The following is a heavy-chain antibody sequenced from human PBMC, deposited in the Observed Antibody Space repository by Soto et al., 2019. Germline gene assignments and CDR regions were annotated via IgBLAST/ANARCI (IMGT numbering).Heavy chain of an antibody. CDR3: ARRGGVPPAGTFYYYAIDV. CDR2: IYPGDSDI. V-gene: IGHV5-51*01. CDR1: GYNFSNYW. J-gene: IGHJ6*02. D-gene: IGHD6-13*01. Sequence: GESLKISCKGSGYNFSNYWIGWVRQMPGKGLEWMGIIYPGDSDIRYSPSFQGQVTISADKSISTAYLQWSSLKASDTAMYYCARRGGVPPAGTFYYYAIDVWGQGATVTVSS.